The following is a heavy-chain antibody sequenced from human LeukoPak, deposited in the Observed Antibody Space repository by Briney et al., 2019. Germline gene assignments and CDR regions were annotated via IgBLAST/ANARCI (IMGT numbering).Heavy chain of an antibody. CDR2: ISYDGSNE. V-gene: IGHV3-30*18. D-gene: IGHD3-9*01. J-gene: IGHJ4*02. CDR1: GFTVSSNY. Sequence: GGSLRLSCVASGFTVSSNYMSWVRQAPGKGLEWVAVISYDGSNEYYADSVEGRFTISRDNTKNTLSLQMNSLRAEDTAVYYCAKDDSPLRYFDWPIDYWGQGTLVTVSS. CDR3: AKDDSPLRYFDWPIDY.